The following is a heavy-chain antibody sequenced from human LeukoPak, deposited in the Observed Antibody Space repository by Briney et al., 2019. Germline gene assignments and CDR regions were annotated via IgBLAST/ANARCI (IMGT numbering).Heavy chain of an antibody. Sequence: ASVKVSCKASGGTFSSYAISWVRQAPGQGLEWMGGIIPIFGTANYAQKFQGRVTITTDESTSTAYMELSSLRSEDTAVYYCASRSTPRGVGATLGYYYGMDVWGQGTTVTVSS. CDR2: IIPIFGTA. CDR3: ASRSTPRGVGATLGYYYGMDV. V-gene: IGHV1-69*05. CDR1: GGTFSSYA. J-gene: IGHJ6*02. D-gene: IGHD1-26*01.